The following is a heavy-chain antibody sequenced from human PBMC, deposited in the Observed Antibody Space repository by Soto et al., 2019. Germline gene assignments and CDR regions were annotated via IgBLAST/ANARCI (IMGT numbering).Heavy chain of an antibody. J-gene: IGHJ4*02. Sequence: GGSLRLSCAASGFTFSSSAMSWVRQAPGKGLEWVSTISGSGGSAYYADSVKGRFTVSRGNSKNTLYLQMNSLRAEDTALYYCTLTLSGPYWGQGTLVTVSS. CDR2: ISGSGGSA. CDR1: GFTFSSSA. CDR3: TLTLSGPY. D-gene: IGHD3-10*01. V-gene: IGHV3-23*01.